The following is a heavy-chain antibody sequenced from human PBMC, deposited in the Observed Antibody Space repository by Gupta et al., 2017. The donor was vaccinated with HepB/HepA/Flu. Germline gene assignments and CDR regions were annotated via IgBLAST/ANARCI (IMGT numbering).Heavy chain of an antibody. D-gene: IGHD2-15*01. J-gene: IGHJ4*02. CDR1: GGSISSSSYY. CDR2: IYYSGST. Sequence: QLQLQESGPGLVKPSETLSLTCTVSGGSISSSSYYWGWIRQRPGKGLEWIGSIYYSGSTYYNPYLKSRVTISVDTSKNQCSLKLSSVTAADTAVYYCARQIGYCSGGSCLLDYWGQGTLVTVSS. CDR3: ARQIGYCSGGSCLLDY. V-gene: IGHV4-39*01.